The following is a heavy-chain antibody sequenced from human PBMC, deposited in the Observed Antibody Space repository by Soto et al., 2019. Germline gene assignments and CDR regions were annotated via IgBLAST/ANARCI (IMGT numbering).Heavy chain of an antibody. CDR1: GGSLSGYY. V-gene: IGHV4-34*01. J-gene: IGHJ5*02. Sequence: SETLSLTCAVYGGSLSGYYWSWIRQPPGKGLEWIGEINHSGSTNYNPSLKSRVTISVDTSKNQFSLKLSSVTAADTAVYYCARGGYHIFVISFDPWGQGTLVTVSS. CDR3: ARGGYHIFVISFDP. D-gene: IGHD3-9*01. CDR2: INHSGST.